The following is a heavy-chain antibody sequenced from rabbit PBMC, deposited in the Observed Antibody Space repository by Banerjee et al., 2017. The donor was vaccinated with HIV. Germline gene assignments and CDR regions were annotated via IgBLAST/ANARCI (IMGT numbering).Heavy chain of an antibody. CDR1: GFSFSNGYD. CDR3: ARSSSGAYGYHYGDSFDP. Sequence: QSLEESGGGLVKPGASLTLTCKASGFSFSNGYDMCWVRQAPGKGLEWIGCIYTGSSGSTYYASWAKGRFTISKTSSTTVTLQMTSLTAADTATYFCARSSSGAYGYHYGDSFDPRGQGTLVTVS. V-gene: IGHV1S40*01. D-gene: IGHD6-1*01. J-gene: IGHJ2*01. CDR2: IYTGSSGST.